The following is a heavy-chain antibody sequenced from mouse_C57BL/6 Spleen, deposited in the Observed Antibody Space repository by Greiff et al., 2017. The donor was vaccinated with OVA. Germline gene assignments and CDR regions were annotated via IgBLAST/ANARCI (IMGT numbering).Heavy chain of an antibody. Sequence: QVQLQQPGAELVMPGASVKLSCKASGYTFTSYWMHWVKQRPGQGLEWIGEIDPSDSYTNYNQKFKGKSTLTVDKSSSTAYMQLSSLTSEDSAVYYCARFPSYYYGSSYLGWYAMDYWGQGTSVTVSS. CDR1: GYTFTSYW. V-gene: IGHV1-69*01. CDR3: ARFPSYYYGSSYLGWYAMDY. J-gene: IGHJ4*01. D-gene: IGHD1-1*01. CDR2: IDPSDSYT.